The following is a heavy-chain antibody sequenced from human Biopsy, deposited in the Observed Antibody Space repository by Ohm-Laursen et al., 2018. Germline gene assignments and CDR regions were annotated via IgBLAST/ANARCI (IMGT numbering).Heavy chain of an antibody. Sequence: GTLSLTCAVYGESFNGYYWSWIRQTPGKGLEWIGEINHSGRTNYNPSLKSRVTISVDTSKNQFSLKVRSVTAADTAVYYCARDYGLELGGLEAFDIWGQGTMVTVSS. J-gene: IGHJ3*02. CDR2: INHSGRT. D-gene: IGHD1-7*01. CDR3: ARDYGLELGGLEAFDI. CDR1: GESFNGYY. V-gene: IGHV4-34*01.